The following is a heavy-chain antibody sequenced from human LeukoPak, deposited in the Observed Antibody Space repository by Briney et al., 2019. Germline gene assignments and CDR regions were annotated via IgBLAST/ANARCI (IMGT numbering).Heavy chain of an antibody. D-gene: IGHD3-16*01. V-gene: IGHV3-33*08. CDR3: GRDSLGGDY. CDR2: IWNDGSKK. J-gene: IGHJ4*02. Sequence: GGSLRLSCAASGFSFSTFSMHWARRAPGKGLEWVAVIWNDGSKKFYAESVKGRFTISRDNSQNTLYLQMNRLRAEDTAVYYCGRDSLGGDYWGQGTLVTVS. CDR1: GFSFSTFS.